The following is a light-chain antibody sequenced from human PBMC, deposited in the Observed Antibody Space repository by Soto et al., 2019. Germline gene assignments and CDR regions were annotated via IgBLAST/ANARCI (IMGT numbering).Light chain of an antibody. CDR1: SNDVGGFSF. CDR2: EVS. J-gene: IGLJ2*01. V-gene: IGLV2-14*01. CDR3: SSYTSGSTLVV. Sequence: QSALTQPASVSGSPGQSITISCTGTSNDVGGFSFVSWYQQHPGKAPKLIIYEVSNRPSGVSNRFSGSKSGNTASLTISGLRAEDEADYYCSSYTSGSTLVVFGGGTKLTVL.